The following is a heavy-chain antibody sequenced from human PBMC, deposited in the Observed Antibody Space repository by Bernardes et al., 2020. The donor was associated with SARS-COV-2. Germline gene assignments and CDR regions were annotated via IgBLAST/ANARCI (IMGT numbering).Heavy chain of an antibody. J-gene: IGHJ3*02. CDR2: IYYSGST. CDR1: GGSISSGDYY. D-gene: IGHD3-16*01. Sequence: SETLYLTCTVSGGSISSGDYYWRWIRQPPGKGLEWIGYIYYSGSTYYNPSLKSRVTISVDTSKNQFSLKLSSVTAADTAVYYCARGLGVYPCYDCAFDIWGQGTMVTVSS. CDR3: ARGLGVYPCYDCAFDI. V-gene: IGHV4-30-4*01.